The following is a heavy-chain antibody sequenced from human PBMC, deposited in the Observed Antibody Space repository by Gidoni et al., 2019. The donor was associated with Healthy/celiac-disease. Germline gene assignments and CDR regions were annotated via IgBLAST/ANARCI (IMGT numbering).Heavy chain of an antibody. D-gene: IGHD3-22*01. V-gene: IGHV4-39*01. CDR1: GGSISSSSYY. CDR3: ARQVLDYYDSSGYYSNPFDY. J-gene: IGHJ4*02. Sequence: QLQLQESGPGLVKPSETLSLTCTVSGGSISSSSYYWGWIRQPPGKGLEWIGSIYYSGSTYYNPSLKSRVTMSVDTSKNQFSLKLSSVTAADTAVYYCARQVLDYYDSSGYYSNPFDYWGQGTLVTVSS. CDR2: IYYSGST.